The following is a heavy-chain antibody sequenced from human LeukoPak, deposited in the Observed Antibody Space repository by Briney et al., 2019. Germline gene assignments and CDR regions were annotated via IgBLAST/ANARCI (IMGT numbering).Heavy chain of an antibody. V-gene: IGHV6-1*01. CDR2: TYYRSKWYN. CDR1: GDSVSSNSAA. D-gene: IGHD3-22*01. CDR3: ARDRLYDSSGYYLGDFDY. J-gene: IGHJ4*02. Sequence: SQTLSLTCAISGDSVSSNSAAWNWIRQSPSRGLEWLRRTYYRSKWYNDYAVSVKSRITNNPNTSQNQFSLQLNSVTPEDTAVYYCARDRLYDSSGYYLGDFDYWGRGTLATVSS.